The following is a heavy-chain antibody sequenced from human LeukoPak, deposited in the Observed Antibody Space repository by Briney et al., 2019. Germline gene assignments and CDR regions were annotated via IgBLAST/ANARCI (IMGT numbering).Heavy chain of an antibody. CDR2: IYYSGST. J-gene: IGHJ4*02. V-gene: IGHV4-30-4*07. CDR3: ARQLFTMVRGVEYYFDY. Sequence: PSQTLSLTCAVSGGSISSGGYSWSWIRQPPGKGLEWIGYIYYSGSTYYNPSLKSRVTISVDTSKNQFSLKLSSVTAADTAVYYCARQLFTMVRGVEYYFDYWGQGTLVTVSS. D-gene: IGHD3-10*01. CDR1: GGSISSGGYS.